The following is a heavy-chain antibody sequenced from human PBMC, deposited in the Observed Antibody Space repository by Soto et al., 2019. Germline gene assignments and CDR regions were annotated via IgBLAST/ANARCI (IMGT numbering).Heavy chain of an antibody. CDR2: IRYDGSNK. D-gene: IGHD2-15*01. Sequence: GGSLRLSCTASGFTFSSYGMHWVRQATGKGLEWVAVIRYDGSNKYYADSVKGRFTISRDNSKNTLYLQMNSLRAEDTAVYYCARGGYCSGGSCYTGDFDYWGQGTLVTVSS. CDR1: GFTFSSYG. V-gene: IGHV3-33*01. J-gene: IGHJ4*02. CDR3: ARGGYCSGGSCYTGDFDY.